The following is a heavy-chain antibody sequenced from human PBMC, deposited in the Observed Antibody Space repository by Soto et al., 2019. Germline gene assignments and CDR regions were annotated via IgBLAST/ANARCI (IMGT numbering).Heavy chain of an antibody. Sequence: QVQLVQSGAEVKKPGASVKVSCKASGYTFTNSGISWVRQAPGQGLEWMGWISTDNGNTNYAQHLQGRVSMTTDTTTSTAYRYLRSLRFYDTSVYYCAREQGITTFGVYSMYYYGMDVWGQGTTVTVSS. CDR2: ISTDNGNT. CDR1: GYTFTNSG. CDR3: AREQGITTFGVYSMYYYGMDV. J-gene: IGHJ6*02. D-gene: IGHD3-3*01. V-gene: IGHV1-18*01.